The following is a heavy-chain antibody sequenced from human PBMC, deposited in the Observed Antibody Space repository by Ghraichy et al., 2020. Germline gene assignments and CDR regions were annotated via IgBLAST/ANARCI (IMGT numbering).Heavy chain of an antibody. Sequence: SETLSLTCAVYGGSFSGYYWSWIRQPPGKGLEWIGEINHSGSTNYNPSLKSRVTISVDTSKNQFSLKLSSVTAADTAVYYCARGGAYDDCWSGYKNWFDPWGQGTLVTVSS. CDR1: GGSFSGYY. CDR2: INHSGST. J-gene: IGHJ5*02. CDR3: ARGGAYDDCWSGYKNWFDP. V-gene: IGHV4-34*01. D-gene: IGHD3-3*01.